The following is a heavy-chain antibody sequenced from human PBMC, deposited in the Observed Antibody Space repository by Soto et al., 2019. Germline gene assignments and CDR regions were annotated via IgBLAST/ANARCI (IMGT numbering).Heavy chain of an antibody. J-gene: IGHJ6*02. D-gene: IGHD3-10*01. CDR1: GGSISSSSYY. CDR2: IYYSGST. CDR3: ARRYYGSGSYYPLPYYYYYGMDV. V-gene: IGHV4-39*01. Sequence: SETLSLTCTVSGGSISSSSYYWGWVRQPPGKGLEWIGSIYYSGSTYYNPSLKSRVTISVDTSKNQFSLKLSSVTAADTAVYYCARRYYGSGSYYPLPYYYYYGMDVWGQGTTVTVSS.